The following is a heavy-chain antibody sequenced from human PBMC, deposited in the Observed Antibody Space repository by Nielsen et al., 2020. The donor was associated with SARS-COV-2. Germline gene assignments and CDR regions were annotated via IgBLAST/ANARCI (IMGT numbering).Heavy chain of an antibody. V-gene: IGHV1-18*01. Sequence: ASVKVSCKASGYTFTSYGISWVRQAPGQGLEWMGWISAYNGNTNYAQKLQGRVTMTTDTSTSTAYMELRSLRSDDTAVYYCASRNVGYYHYGMDVWGQGTTVTVSS. D-gene: IGHD1-1*01. CDR2: ISAYNGNT. J-gene: IGHJ6*02. CDR3: ASRNVGYYHYGMDV. CDR1: GYTFTSYG.